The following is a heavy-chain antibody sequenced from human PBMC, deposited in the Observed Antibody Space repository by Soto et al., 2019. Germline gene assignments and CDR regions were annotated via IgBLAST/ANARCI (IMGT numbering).Heavy chain of an antibody. CDR2: ITYDGSNK. CDR3: ARPQDYGDFYFDY. V-gene: IGHV3-30-3*01. CDR1: GFTFSSYA. J-gene: IGHJ4*02. D-gene: IGHD4-17*01. Sequence: GGSLRLSCAASGFTFSSYAMHWVRQAPGKGLEWVAVITYDGSNKYYADSVKGRFTISRDNSKNTLYLQMNSLRAEDTAVYYCARPQDYGDFYFDYWGQGTLVTVSS.